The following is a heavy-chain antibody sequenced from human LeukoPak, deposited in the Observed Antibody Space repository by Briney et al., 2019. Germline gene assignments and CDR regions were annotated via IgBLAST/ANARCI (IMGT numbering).Heavy chain of an antibody. CDR1: GGSISSYY. CDR3: ARELEVRGVILFAY. CDR2: IYYSGST. Sequence: PSETLSLTCTVSGGSISSYYWSWIRQPPGKGLEWIGYIYYSGSTNYNPSLKSRVTISVDTSKNQFSLKLSSVTAADTAVYYCARELEVRGVILFAYWGQGTLVTVSS. V-gene: IGHV4-59*01. D-gene: IGHD3-10*01. J-gene: IGHJ4*02.